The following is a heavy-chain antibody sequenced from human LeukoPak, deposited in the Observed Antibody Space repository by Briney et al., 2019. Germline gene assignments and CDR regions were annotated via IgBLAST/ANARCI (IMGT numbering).Heavy chain of an antibody. D-gene: IGHD5-24*01. CDR2: IYTSGST. Sequence: SETLSLTCTVSGGSISSYYWSWIRQPAGKGLEWIGRIYTSGSTNYNPSLKSRVTMSVDTSKNQFSLKLSSVTAADTAVYYCARLKYVEMATITGVPDYWGQGTLVTVSS. V-gene: IGHV4-4*07. CDR3: ARLKYVEMATITGVPDY. CDR1: GGSISSYY. J-gene: IGHJ4*02.